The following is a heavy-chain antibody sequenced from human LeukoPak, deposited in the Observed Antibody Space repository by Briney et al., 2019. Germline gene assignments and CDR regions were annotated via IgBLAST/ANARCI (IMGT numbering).Heavy chain of an antibody. J-gene: IGHJ4*02. D-gene: IGHD3/OR15-3a*01. CDR2: IYSGGST. Sequence: PGGSLRLSCAASGFTVSSNYMSWVRQAPGKGLEWVSVIYSGGSTYYADSVKGRFTISRDNSKNTLYLQMNSLRAEDTAVYYCALDSGPYYLDYWGQGTLVTVSS. V-gene: IGHV3-53*01. CDR3: ALDSGPYYLDY. CDR1: GFTVSSNY.